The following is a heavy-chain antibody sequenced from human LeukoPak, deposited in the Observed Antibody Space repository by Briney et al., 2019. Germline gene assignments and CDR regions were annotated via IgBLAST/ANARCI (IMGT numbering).Heavy chain of an antibody. J-gene: IGHJ6*03. Sequence: GGSLRLSCAASGFIFSDYYMTWIRQAPGKGLEWVASIDVRGYTILSADSVKGRFTISRDSAKSSLYLQMNSLRAEDTAVYYCAREDNVWNLLYNYYMDVWGKGTTVTVSS. CDR2: IDVRGYTI. CDR3: AREDNVWNLLYNYYMDV. D-gene: IGHD1-1*01. CDR1: GFIFSDYY. V-gene: IGHV3-11*01.